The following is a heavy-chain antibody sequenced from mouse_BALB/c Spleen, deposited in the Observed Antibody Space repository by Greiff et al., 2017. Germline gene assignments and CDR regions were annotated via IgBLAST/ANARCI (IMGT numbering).Heavy chain of an antibody. CDR1: GFNIKDYY. CDR2: IDPENGDT. J-gene: IGHJ4*01. CDR3: NPRGAIDY. V-gene: IGHV14-4*02. Sequence: VQLQQSGAELVRSGASVNLSCTASGFNIKDYYMHWVKQRPEQGLEWIGWIDPENGDTEYAPKFQGKATMTADTSSNTAYLQLSSLTSEDTAVYYCNPRGAIDYWGQGTSVTVSS.